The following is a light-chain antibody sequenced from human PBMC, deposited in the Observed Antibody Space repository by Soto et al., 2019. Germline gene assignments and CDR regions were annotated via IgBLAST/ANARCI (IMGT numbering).Light chain of an antibody. V-gene: IGLV2-14*01. CDR1: SSDVGNYNY. CDR2: EVS. CDR3: TSYTSYSTYV. J-gene: IGLJ1*01. Sequence: QSALTQPASVSGSPGQSITISCTGTSSDVGNYNYVSWYQQHPGKAPKLMIYEVSNRPSGVSYRFSGSKSGNTASLTISGHQAEDEADYYCTSYTSYSTYVFGTGTKLTVL.